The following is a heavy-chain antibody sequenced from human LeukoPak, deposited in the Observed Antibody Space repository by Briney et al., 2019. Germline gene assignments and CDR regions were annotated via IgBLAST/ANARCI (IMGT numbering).Heavy chain of an antibody. J-gene: IGHJ4*02. CDR2: FYYSGDT. CDR1: GDSMRGFY. Sequence: SETLSLTCTVSGDSMRGFYWSWIRQPPGKALEWIGYFYYSGDTNYNPALESRLIITVDTSKNQFSLKLSSVTAADTAVYYCATTARHCSEYWGQGTLVTVSS. CDR3: ATTARHCSEY. V-gene: IGHV4-59*01. D-gene: IGHD6-6*01.